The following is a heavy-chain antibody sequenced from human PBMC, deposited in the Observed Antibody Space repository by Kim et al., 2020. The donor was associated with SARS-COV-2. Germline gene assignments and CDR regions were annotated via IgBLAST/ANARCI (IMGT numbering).Heavy chain of an antibody. V-gene: IGHV3-9*01. J-gene: IGHJ6*01. D-gene: IGHD1-26*01. CDR3: TRASPLPGSYPYYFAMD. CDR2: ISRDGGGI. Sequence: GGSLRLSCAASGFTFHDYAMNWVRQAPGKGLEWVSAISRDGGGIDYADSVKGRFTISRDNTRNSLYLQMESLSIGDTALYFCTRASPLPGSYPYYFAMD. CDR1: GFTFHDYA.